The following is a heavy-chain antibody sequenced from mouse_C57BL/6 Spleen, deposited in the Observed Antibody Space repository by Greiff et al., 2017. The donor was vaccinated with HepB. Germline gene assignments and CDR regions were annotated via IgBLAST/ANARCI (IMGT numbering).Heavy chain of an antibody. CDR1: GFTFSDYG. Sequence: EVQRVESGGGLVKPGGSLKLSCAASGFTFSDYGMHWVRQAPEKGLEWVAYISSGSSTIYYADTVKGRFTISRDNAKNTLFLQMTSLRSEDTAMYYCARGAYYSNSHYFDYWGQGTTLTVSS. D-gene: IGHD2-5*01. CDR3: ARGAYYSNSHYFDY. J-gene: IGHJ2*01. V-gene: IGHV5-17*01. CDR2: ISSGSSTI.